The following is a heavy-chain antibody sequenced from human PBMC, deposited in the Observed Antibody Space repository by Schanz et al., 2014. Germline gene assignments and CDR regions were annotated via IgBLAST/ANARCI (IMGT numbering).Heavy chain of an antibody. D-gene: IGHD2-2*01. V-gene: IGHV4-39*07. J-gene: IGHJ4*02. CDR2: LYYTGDT. CDR3: ARGRVVPAAPEFDY. CDR1: GDSITTSRYY. Sequence: QLRLQESGPGLVRPSETLSLTCTVSGDSITTSRYYWAWIRQPPGKGLEWIGTLYYTGDTYYSPSLKSRVTISVDTSKKQFSLNLSSVTAADTAVYYCARGRVVPAAPEFDYWGQGILVTVSS.